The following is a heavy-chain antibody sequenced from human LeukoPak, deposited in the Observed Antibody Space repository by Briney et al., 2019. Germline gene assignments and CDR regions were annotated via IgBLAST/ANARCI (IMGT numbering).Heavy chain of an antibody. D-gene: IGHD3-22*01. CDR2: INSDGSST. V-gene: IGHV3-74*01. CDR3: ARDHYYDSSGYYSPLGY. Sequence: GGSLRLSCAASGFTFSSYWMHWVRQAPGKGLVWVSRINSDGSSTSYADSVKGRFTISRDNAKNTLYLQMNSLRAEDTAVYYCARDHYYDSSGYYSPLGYWGQGTLVTVSS. CDR1: GFTFSSYW. J-gene: IGHJ4*02.